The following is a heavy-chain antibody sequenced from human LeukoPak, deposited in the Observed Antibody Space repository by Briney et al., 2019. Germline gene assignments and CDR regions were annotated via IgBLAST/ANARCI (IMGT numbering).Heavy chain of an antibody. CDR3: ARGPTDSSGYYYGGYNWFDP. Sequence: SETLSLTCTVSGGSISSGGYYWSWIRQHPGKGLEWIGYIYYSGSTYYNPSLKSRVTISVDTSKNQFSLKLSSVTAADTAVYYCARGPTDSSGYYYGGYNWFDPWGQGTLVTVSS. CDR2: IYYSGST. CDR1: GGSISSGGYY. D-gene: IGHD3-22*01. J-gene: IGHJ5*02. V-gene: IGHV4-61*08.